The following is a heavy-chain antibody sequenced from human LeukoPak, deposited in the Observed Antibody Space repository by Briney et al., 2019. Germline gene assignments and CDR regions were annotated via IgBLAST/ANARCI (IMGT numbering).Heavy chain of an antibody. CDR3: ATDRSIAAAEWRFDP. J-gene: IGHJ5*02. CDR1: GYTFTSYD. V-gene: IGHV1-8*01. Sequence: ASVKVSCKASGYTFTSYDINWVRQATGQGPEWMGWMNPNSGNIGYAQKFQGRVTMTRNTSISTAYMELSSLRSEDTAVYYCATDRSIAAAEWRFDPWGQGTLVTVSS. CDR2: MNPNSGNI. D-gene: IGHD6-13*01.